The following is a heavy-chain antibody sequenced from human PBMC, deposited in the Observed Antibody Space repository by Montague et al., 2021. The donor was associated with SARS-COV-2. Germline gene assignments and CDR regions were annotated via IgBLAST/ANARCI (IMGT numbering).Heavy chain of an antibody. V-gene: IGHV3-30*18. CDR3: AKDQGDCSSSRCFRGWTYYYYGMDV. D-gene: IGHD2-2*01. CDR2: ISYDGSNK. CDR1: GFTFSSYA. Sequence: SRRLSCAASGFTFSSYAMSWVRQAPGKGLEWGAVISYDGSNKHYADSVKGRFTISRDNSKNTLYLQMNSLRAEGTAVYYCAKDQGDCSSSRCFRGWTYYYYGMDVWGQGTTVTVSS. J-gene: IGHJ6*02.